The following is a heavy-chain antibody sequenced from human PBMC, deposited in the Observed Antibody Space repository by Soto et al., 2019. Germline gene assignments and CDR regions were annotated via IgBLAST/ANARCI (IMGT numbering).Heavy chain of an antibody. Sequence: QVQLVESGGGVVQPGRSPRLSCAASGFIFSSYGMHWVRQAPGKGLEWVAVISYEGSHTYYADSVKGRFTITRDNSKNTLYLQMNSLRPEDTAVYYCAKEVHCGGGSCSWSEGFAYWGQGTLLTVSS. CDR3: AKEVHCGGGSCSWSEGFAY. CDR1: GFIFSSYG. V-gene: IGHV3-30*18. CDR2: ISYEGSHT. J-gene: IGHJ4*02. D-gene: IGHD2-15*01.